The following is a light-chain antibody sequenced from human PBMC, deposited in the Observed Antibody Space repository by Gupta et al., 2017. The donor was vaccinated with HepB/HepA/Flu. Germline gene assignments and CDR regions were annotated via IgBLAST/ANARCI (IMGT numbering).Light chain of an antibody. CDR2: WAS. CDR3: TQCLRNPFT. Sequence: IVMTQSPDSLAVSLGESATISCKSSQSVLYSSNNKNDLAWDQPKTGKPPKVLIYWASTRESGVSERFSGSGSGTDFTSTISSLQAEDVAVDYCTQCLRNPFTFGPGTKVDIK. J-gene: IGKJ3*01. V-gene: IGKV4-1*01. CDR1: QSVLYSSNNKND.